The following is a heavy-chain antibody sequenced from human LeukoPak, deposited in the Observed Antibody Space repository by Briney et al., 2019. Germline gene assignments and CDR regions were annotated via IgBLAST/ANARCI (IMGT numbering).Heavy chain of an antibody. CDR3: ASNSNSGYYYYMDV. CDR1: GYTFTGYY. V-gene: IGHV1-2*02. D-gene: IGHD4-11*01. J-gene: IGHJ6*03. Sequence: ASVKVSCKASGYTFTGYYMHWVRQAPGQGLEWMGWINPNSGGTNYAQKFQGRVTMTRDTSISTAYMELSRLRSDDTAVYYCASNSNSGYYYYMDVWGKGTTVTVSS. CDR2: INPNSGGT.